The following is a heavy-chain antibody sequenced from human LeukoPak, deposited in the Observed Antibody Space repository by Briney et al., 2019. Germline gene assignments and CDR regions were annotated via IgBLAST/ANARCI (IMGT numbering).Heavy chain of an antibody. CDR3: ARVWFGELQEPLYYYYGMDV. Sequence: KPSETLSLTCTVSGGSISSYYWSWIRQPPGKGLEWVGDIYYSGSTNYNPSLKSRVTISVDTSKNQFSLKLSSVTAADTAVYYCARVWFGELQEPLYYYYGMDVWGRGTTVTVSS. CDR1: GGSISSYY. J-gene: IGHJ6*02. D-gene: IGHD3-10*01. CDR2: IYYSGST. V-gene: IGHV4-59*01.